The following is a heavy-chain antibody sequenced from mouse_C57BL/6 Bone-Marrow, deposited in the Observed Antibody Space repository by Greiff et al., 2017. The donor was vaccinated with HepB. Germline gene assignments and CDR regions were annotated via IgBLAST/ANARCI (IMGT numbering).Heavy chain of an antibody. D-gene: IGHD1-1*01. Sequence: VQVVESGAELARPGASVKLSCKASGYTFTSYGISWVKQRTGQGLEWIGEIYPRSGNTYYNEKFKGKATLTADKSSSTAYMELRSLTSEDSAVYFCASLYYGSSTWFAYWGQGTLVTVSA. CDR2: IYPRSGNT. V-gene: IGHV1-81*01. J-gene: IGHJ3*01. CDR1: GYTFTSYG. CDR3: ASLYYGSSTWFAY.